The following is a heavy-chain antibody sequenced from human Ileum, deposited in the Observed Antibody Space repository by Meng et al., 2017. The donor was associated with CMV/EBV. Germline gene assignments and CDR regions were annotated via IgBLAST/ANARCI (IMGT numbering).Heavy chain of an antibody. Sequence: ASVKVSCNASGYTFTAFYIHWVRQAPGQGLEWMGWINPNSGGTNYAQRFQGRVIMTRDTSITTAYMELSSLRSDDTAVYYCAKIAVTRRGDYYNTMDVWGQGTTVTVSS. CDR2: INPNSGGT. D-gene: IGHD3-10*01. CDR1: GYTFTAFY. V-gene: IGHV1-2*02. J-gene: IGHJ6*02. CDR3: AKIAVTRRGDYYNTMDV.